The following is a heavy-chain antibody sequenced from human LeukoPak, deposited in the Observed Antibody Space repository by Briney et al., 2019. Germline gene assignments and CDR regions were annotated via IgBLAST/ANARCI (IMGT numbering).Heavy chain of an antibody. Sequence: ASVNVSCKASGYTFTSYGISWVRQAPGQGLEWMGWISAYNGNTNYAQKLQGRVTMTTDTSTSTAYMELRSLRSDDTAVYYCARDRAVATIGGVDYWGQGTLVTVSS. CDR3: ARDRAVATIGGVDY. CDR1: GYTFTSYG. CDR2: ISAYNGNT. D-gene: IGHD5-12*01. V-gene: IGHV1-18*01. J-gene: IGHJ4*02.